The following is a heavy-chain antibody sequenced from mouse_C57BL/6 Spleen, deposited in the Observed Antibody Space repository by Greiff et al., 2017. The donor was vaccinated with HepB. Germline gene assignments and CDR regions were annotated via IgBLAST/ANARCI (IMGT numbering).Heavy chain of an antibody. J-gene: IGHJ4*01. Sequence: QVQLQQSGAELARPGASVKMSCKASGYTFTSYTMHWVKQRPGHGLEWIGYINPSSGYTKYNQKFKDKATLTADKSSSTAYMQLDSLTSEDSAVYYWARLRSYYAMDYWGQGTSVTVSS. CDR1: GYTFTSYT. CDR3: ARLRSYYAMDY. V-gene: IGHV1-4*01. D-gene: IGHD2-12*01. CDR2: INPSSGYT.